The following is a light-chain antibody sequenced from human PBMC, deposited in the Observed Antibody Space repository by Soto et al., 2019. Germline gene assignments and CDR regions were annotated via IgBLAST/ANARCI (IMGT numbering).Light chain of an antibody. CDR1: QSITSY. CDR2: AVS. Sequence: DIQMTQSPSSLSASVGDRVTITCRASQSITSYLNWYQQKPGKAPNLLMYAVSSLQSGVPSRFSGSGSGTDFTLTISGLQPEDSATYYCQQSDSPPLTFGRGTKVDIK. J-gene: IGKJ3*01. V-gene: IGKV1-39*01. CDR3: QQSDSPPLT.